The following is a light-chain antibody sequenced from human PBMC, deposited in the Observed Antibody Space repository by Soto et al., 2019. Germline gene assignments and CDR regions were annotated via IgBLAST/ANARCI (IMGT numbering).Light chain of an antibody. CDR3: QQRSNWPWT. CDR2: DAS. J-gene: IGKJ1*01. Sequence: EIVLTQSPATLSLSPGERATLSCRASQSVSSYLAWYQQKPGQAPRLLIYDASNRATGIPARFSGSGSGTDFTRTSGSREPEDFAVYYGQQRSNWPWTFGQGTKVEIK. V-gene: IGKV3-11*01. CDR1: QSVSSY.